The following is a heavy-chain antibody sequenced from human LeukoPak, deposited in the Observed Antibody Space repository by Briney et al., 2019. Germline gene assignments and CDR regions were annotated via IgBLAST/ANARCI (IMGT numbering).Heavy chain of an antibody. V-gene: IGHV1-69*04. D-gene: IGHD3-3*01. CDR2: IIPILGIA. CDR1: GGTFSSYA. J-gene: IGHJ5*02. Sequence: GASVKVSCKASGGTFSSYAISWVRQAPGQGLEWMGRIIPILGIANYAQKFQGRVTITADKSTSTAYMELRSLRSDDTAVYYCARGFGVVISHRAKNWFDPWGQGTLVTVSS. CDR3: ARGFGVVISHRAKNWFDP.